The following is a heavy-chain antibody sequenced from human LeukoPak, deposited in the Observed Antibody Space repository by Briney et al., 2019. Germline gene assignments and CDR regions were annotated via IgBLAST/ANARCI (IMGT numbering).Heavy chain of an antibody. CDR1: GLTFIDCY. CDR3: ARGSYYYYYMDV. J-gene: IGHJ6*03. V-gene: IGHV3-11*01. Sequence: PGGSLRLSCAASGLTFIDCYMSWIRQAPGKVLVWVSYISSSGSTIYYADSVKGRFTISRDNAKNSLYMQMNSLRAEDTAVYYCARGSYYYYYMDVWGKGTTVTVSS. CDR2: ISSSGSTI. D-gene: IGHD3-10*01.